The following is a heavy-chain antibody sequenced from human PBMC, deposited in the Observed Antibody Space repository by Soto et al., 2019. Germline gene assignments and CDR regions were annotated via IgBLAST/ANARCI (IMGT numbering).Heavy chain of an antibody. D-gene: IGHD3-22*01. V-gene: IGHV4-31*03. CDR3: ARDDRKNQIDY. Sequence: PSETLSLTCTVSGGSISSGGYYWSWIRQHPGKGLEWIGYIYYSGSTYYNPSLKSRVTISVDTSKNQFSLKLSSVTAADTAVYYCARDDRKNQIDYWGQGTLVTVSS. CDR1: GGSISSGGYY. J-gene: IGHJ4*02. CDR2: IYYSGST.